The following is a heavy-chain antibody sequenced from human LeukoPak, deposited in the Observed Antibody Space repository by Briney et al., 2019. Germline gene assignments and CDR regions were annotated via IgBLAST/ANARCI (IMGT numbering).Heavy chain of an antibody. Sequence: GGSLRLSCVASGLPIADFAMHWVRQAPGKGLERVSLISGDGVSTFYADSVKGRFSISRDNSKNSLSLEMNSLRPEDTAIYYCARESGKFDYWGQGTLVAVSS. CDR3: ARESGKFDY. CDR2: ISGDGVST. V-gene: IGHV3-43*02. J-gene: IGHJ4*02. CDR1: GLPIADFA.